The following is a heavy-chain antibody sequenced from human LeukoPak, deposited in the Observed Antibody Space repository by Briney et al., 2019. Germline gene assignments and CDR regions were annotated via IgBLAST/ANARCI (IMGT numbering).Heavy chain of an antibody. CDR1: GGSISSGNYY. D-gene: IGHD2-2*01. J-gene: IGHJ4*02. Sequence: SETLSLTCTVSGGSISSGNYYWGRIRQPPGKGLEWIASIHYSETAYYNPSLKSRVTISVDTSKNHFSLKLTSVTAADTAVYYCARGPTYQPIDYWGQGTLVTVSS. CDR3: ARGPTYQPIDY. CDR2: IHYSETA. V-gene: IGHV4-39*02.